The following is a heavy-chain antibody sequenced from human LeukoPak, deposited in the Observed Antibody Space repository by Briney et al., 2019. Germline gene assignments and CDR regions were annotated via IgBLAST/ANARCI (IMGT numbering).Heavy chain of an antibody. CDR1: GYTFTSYY. V-gene: IGHV1-46*01. Sequence: GASVKVSCKASGYTFTSYYMHWVRQAPGQGLEWMGIINPSGGSTSYAQKFQGRVTMTRDTSTSTVYMELGSLRSEDTAVYYCARDRVRGYSGYDLAYWGQGTLVTVSS. J-gene: IGHJ4*02. CDR2: INPSGGST. CDR3: ARDRVRGYSGYDLAY. D-gene: IGHD5-12*01.